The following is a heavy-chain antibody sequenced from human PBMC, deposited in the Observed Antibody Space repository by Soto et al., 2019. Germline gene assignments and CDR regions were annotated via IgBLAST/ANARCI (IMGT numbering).Heavy chain of an antibody. V-gene: IGHV3-30*18. Sequence: PGGSLRLSCVTSGFTFSNYGMQWVRQAPGKGLEWVAVISYGGGAQYYADSVKGRFTISRDNSKNTLSLEMNSLRAEDTAVYYCVKEKTPRVSHSLGIWGQGIMVTVSS. J-gene: IGHJ3*02. D-gene: IGHD6-13*01. CDR3: VKEKTPRVSHSLGI. CDR1: GFTFSNYG. CDR2: ISYGGGAQ.